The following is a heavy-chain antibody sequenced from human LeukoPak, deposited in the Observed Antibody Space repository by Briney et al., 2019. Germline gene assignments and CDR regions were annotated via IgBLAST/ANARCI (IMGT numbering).Heavy chain of an antibody. CDR3: ASRQDLGWHYDN. CDR1: GFTFSSYA. D-gene: IGHD6-19*01. J-gene: IGHJ4*02. CDR2: SSGGGSNT. V-gene: IGHV3-23*01. Sequence: GGSLRLSCAASGFTFSSYAMSWVRQAPGKGLEWVSGSSGGGSNTYYADSVKGRFTISRDISKKTLYLQMNSLRADDTAVYYCASRQDLGWHYDNWGQGALVTVSS.